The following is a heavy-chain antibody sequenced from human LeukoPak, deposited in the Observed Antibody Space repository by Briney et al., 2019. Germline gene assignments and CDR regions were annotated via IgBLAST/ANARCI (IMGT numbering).Heavy chain of an antibody. V-gene: IGHV4-34*01. CDR3: ARGLSPRINMVRGVRPPFRGVFDY. CDR1: GGSFSGYY. J-gene: IGHJ4*02. D-gene: IGHD3-10*01. Sequence: NSSETLSLTCAVYGGSFSGYYWSWIRQPPGKGLEWIGEINHSGSTNYNPSLKSRVTISVDTSKNQFSLKLSSVTAADTAVYYCARGLSPRINMVRGVRPPFRGVFDYWGQGTLVTVSS. CDR2: INHSGST.